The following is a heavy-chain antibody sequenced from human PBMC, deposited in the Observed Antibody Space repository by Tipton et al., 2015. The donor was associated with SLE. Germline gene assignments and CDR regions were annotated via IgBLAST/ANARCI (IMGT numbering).Heavy chain of an antibody. CDR1: GYSFTSYW. V-gene: IGHV5-10-1*01. Sequence: VQLVQSGAEVKKPGESLKISCKGSGYSFTSYWISWVRQMPGKGLEWMGRIDPSDSYTNYSPSFQGHVTISADKSISTAYLQWSSLKASDTAMYYCAIHTPTFSDYFDYWGQGTLVTVSS. J-gene: IGHJ4*02. CDR3: AIHTPTFSDYFDY. CDR2: IDPSDSYT.